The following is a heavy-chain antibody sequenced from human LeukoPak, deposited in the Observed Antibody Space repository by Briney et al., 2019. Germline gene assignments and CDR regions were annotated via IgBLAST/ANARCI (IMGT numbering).Heavy chain of an antibody. Sequence: SETLSLTCTVSGDSISSGIHYWNWIRQPAGKGLEWIGRIYTSGSTNYNPSLKSRVTISIDTSKNQFSLNLRSVSAADTAVYYCTRDDFGIKTDWEDYYYMDVWGKGTTVTVSS. V-gene: IGHV4-61*02. CDR1: GDSISSGIHY. D-gene: IGHD3-3*01. CDR3: TRDDFGIKTDWEDYYYMDV. CDR2: IYTSGST. J-gene: IGHJ6*03.